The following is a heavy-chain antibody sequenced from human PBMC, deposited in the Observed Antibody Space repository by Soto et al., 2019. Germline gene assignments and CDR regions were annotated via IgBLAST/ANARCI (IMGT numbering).Heavy chain of an antibody. V-gene: IGHV3-30*18. Sequence: GGSLRLSCAASGFNFNNYAMHWVRQAPGKGLEWVTLISEDGSKKYFADSVKGRFTVSRDNSKNTVFLQMNSLKTEDTAVYYCAKSAHPATVTLYYFDYWGQGTLVTVSS. CDR2: ISEDGSKK. D-gene: IGHD4-17*01. CDR1: GFNFNNYA. J-gene: IGHJ4*02. CDR3: AKSAHPATVTLYYFDY.